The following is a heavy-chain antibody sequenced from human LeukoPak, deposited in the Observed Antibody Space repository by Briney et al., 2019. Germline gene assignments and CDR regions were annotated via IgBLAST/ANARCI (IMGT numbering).Heavy chain of an antibody. V-gene: IGHV4-4*02. CDR2: IYHSWST. D-gene: IGHD6-13*01. J-gene: IGHJ4*02. CDR1: GGSVSTSNW. CDR3: ARGQVYGSSWCDY. Sequence: SETLSLTCTVSGGSVSTSNWWSWVRQSPGKGLEWIGEIYHSWSTNHNPSLKSRVTMSLDKPKNQFSLKLSSVTAADTAVYYCARGQVYGSSWCDYWGQGTPVTVST.